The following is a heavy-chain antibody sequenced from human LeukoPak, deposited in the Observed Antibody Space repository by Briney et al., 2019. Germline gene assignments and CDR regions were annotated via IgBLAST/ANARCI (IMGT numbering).Heavy chain of an antibody. D-gene: IGHD6-19*01. CDR2: IIPIFGIA. Sequence: SVKVSCKASGGTFSSYAISWVRQAPGQGLEWMGTIIPIFGIANYAQKFQGRVTITADKSTSTAYMELSSLRSEDTAVYYCARVEAVAGNRNTYYYYYGMDVWGQGTTVTVSS. CDR1: GGTFSSYA. J-gene: IGHJ6*02. CDR3: ARVEAVAGNRNTYYYYYGMDV. V-gene: IGHV1-69*04.